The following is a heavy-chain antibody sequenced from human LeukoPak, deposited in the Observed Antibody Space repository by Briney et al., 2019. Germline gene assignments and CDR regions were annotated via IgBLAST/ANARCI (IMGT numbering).Heavy chain of an antibody. D-gene: IGHD3-22*01. CDR1: GFTFSSYA. J-gene: IGHJ5*02. CDR2: ISGSGGST. CDR3: AKDRADSSGYYYLHYNWFDP. V-gene: IGHV3-23*01. Sequence: GGSLRLSCAASGFTFSSYAMSWVRQAPGKGLEWVSAISGSGGSTYYADSVKGRFTISRDNSKNTLYLQMNSLRAEDTAVYYCAKDRADSSGYYYLHYNWFDPWGQGTLVTVSS.